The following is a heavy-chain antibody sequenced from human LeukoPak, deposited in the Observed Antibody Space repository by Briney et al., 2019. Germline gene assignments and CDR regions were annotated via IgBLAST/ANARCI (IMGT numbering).Heavy chain of an antibody. V-gene: IGHV4-38-2*02. CDR2: INHLGSA. CDR1: GYSITSTSF. D-gene: IGHD5-12*01. CDR3: AREDGSSGYDDF. Sequence: SETLSLTCSVSGYSITSTSFWAWIRQTPGKGLEWIGSINHLGSAYYNPSLESRVTISVDTSKNHFSLNLKSVTAADTAVYYCAREDGSSGYDDFWGQGTQVTVSS. J-gene: IGHJ4*02.